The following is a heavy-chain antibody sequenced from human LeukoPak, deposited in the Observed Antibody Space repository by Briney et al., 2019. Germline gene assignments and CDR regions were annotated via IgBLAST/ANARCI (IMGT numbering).Heavy chain of an antibody. CDR2: IYHSGST. V-gene: IGHV4-4*02. CDR3: ARRDTASDAFDI. Sequence: PSETLSLTCAVSGGSISSSNWWSWVRQPPGKGLEWIGEIYHSGSTYYNPSLKSRVTISVDTSKNQFSLKLSSVTAADTAVYYCARRDTASDAFDIWGQGTMVTVSS. CDR1: GGSISSSNW. D-gene: IGHD5-18*01. J-gene: IGHJ3*02.